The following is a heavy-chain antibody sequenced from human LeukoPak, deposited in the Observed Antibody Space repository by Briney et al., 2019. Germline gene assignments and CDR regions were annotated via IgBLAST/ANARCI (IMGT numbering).Heavy chain of an antibody. J-gene: IGHJ4*02. CDR3: AKDRSKVFDY. V-gene: IGHV3-21*01. Sequence: GGSLRLSCAASGFTFSSYSMNWVRQAPGKGLEWVSSISSSSSYIYYADSVKGRFTISRDNSKNTLYLQMNSLRAEDTAVYYCAKDRSKVFDYWGQGTLVTVSS. CDR2: ISSSSSYI. CDR1: GFTFSSYS. D-gene: IGHD3-10*01.